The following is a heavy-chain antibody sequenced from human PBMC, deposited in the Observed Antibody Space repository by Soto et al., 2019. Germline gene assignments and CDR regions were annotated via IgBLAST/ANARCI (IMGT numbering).Heavy chain of an antibody. V-gene: IGHV4-61*01. CDR1: GGSVSSGSYY. D-gene: IGHD2-15*01. J-gene: IGHJ4*02. CDR2: IYYSGST. Sequence: SETLSLTCTVSGGSVSSGSYYWSWIRQPPGKGLEWIGYIYYSGSTNYNPSLKSRVTISVDTSKNQFSLKLSSVTAADTAVYYCARDSGCSGGSCSTDYWGQGTLVTV. CDR3: ARDSGCSGGSCSTDY.